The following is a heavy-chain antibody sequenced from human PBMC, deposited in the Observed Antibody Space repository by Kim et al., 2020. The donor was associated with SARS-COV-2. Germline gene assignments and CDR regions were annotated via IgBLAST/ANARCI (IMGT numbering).Heavy chain of an antibody. CDR1: GFTFSSYA. D-gene: IGHD2-2*01. Sequence: GGSLRLSCAASGFTFSSYAMSWVRQAPGKGLEWVSAISGSGGSTYYADSVKGRFTISRDNSKNTLYLQMNSLRAEDTAVYYCAKGTEGSYVVVPAAMGANWFDPWGQGTLVTVSS. V-gene: IGHV3-23*01. CDR2: ISGSGGST. J-gene: IGHJ5*02. CDR3: AKGTEGSYVVVPAAMGANWFDP.